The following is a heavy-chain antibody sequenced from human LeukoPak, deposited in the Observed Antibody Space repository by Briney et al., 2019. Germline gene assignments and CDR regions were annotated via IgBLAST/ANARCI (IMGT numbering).Heavy chain of an antibody. J-gene: IGHJ4*02. CDR1: GDSMISTNW. CDR2: IYHTGST. Sequence: SQTLSLTCAVSGDSMISTNWGTGVRQPPGQGLELIGEIYHTGSTNYNPSLQNRVTISIDKSKNQFSLRLSSVTAADTAFYYCARRGGFFDFWGQGTLVTVSS. D-gene: IGHD3-16*01. CDR3: ARRGGFFDF. V-gene: IGHV4-4*02.